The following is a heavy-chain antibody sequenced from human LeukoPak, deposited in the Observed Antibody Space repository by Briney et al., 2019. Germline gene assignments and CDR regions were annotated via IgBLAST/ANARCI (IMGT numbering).Heavy chain of an antibody. J-gene: IGHJ3*02. Sequence: SETLSLTCTVSGGSISSYYWSWIRQPAGKGLEWIGRIYTSGSTNYNPSLKSRVTISVDTSKNQFSLKLSSVTAADTAVYYCARSLYYYDSSGYPTRGAFDIWGQGTMVTVSS. V-gene: IGHV4-4*07. CDR2: IYTSGST. D-gene: IGHD3-22*01. CDR1: GGSISSYY. CDR3: ARSLYYYDSSGYPTRGAFDI.